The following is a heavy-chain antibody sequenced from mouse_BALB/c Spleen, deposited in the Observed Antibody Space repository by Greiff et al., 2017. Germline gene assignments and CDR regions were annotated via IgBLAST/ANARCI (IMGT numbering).Heavy chain of an antibody. V-gene: IGHV1S81*02. CDR1: GYTFTSYY. CDR3: ATGGWLLRAMDY. D-gene: IGHD2-3*01. Sequence: QVQLQQPGAELVKPGASVKLSCKASGYTFTSYYMYWVKQRPGQGLEWIGGINPSNGRTNYNEKFKSKATLTVDKSSSTAYMQLSSLTSEDSAVYYCATGGWLLRAMDYWGQGTSVTVSS. CDR2: INPSNGRT. J-gene: IGHJ4*01.